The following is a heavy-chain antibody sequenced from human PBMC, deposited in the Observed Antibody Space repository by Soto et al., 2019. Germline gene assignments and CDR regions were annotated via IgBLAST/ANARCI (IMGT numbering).Heavy chain of an antibody. CDR1: GFTFSSYA. CDR2: ISGSGGST. J-gene: IGHJ4*02. V-gene: IGHV3-23*01. CDR3: AKEPLWFGELFPYFDY. Sequence: EVQLLESGGGLVQPGGSLRLSCAASGFTFSSYAMSWVRQAPGKGLEWVSAISGSGGSTYYADSVKGRFTISRDNSKNTVYLQMNSLRAEDTAVYYCAKEPLWFGELFPYFDYWGQGTLVTVSS. D-gene: IGHD3-10*01.